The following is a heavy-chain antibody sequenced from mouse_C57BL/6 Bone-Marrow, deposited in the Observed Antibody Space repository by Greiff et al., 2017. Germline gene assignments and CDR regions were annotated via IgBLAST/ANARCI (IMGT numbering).Heavy chain of an antibody. D-gene: IGHD4-1*01. Sequence: EVHLVESEGGLVQPGSSMKLSCTASGFTFSDYYMAWVRQVPEKGLEWVANINYDGSSTYYLDSLQSRFIISRDNAKNILYLQMSSRKSDDTATYYCARDWVDAMDYWGQGTSVTVSA. V-gene: IGHV5-16*01. J-gene: IGHJ4*01. CDR1: GFTFSDYY. CDR3: ARDWVDAMDY. CDR2: INYDGSST.